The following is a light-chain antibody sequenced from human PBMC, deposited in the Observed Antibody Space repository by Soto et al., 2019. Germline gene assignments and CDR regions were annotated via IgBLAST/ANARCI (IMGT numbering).Light chain of an antibody. V-gene: IGKV3-15*01. CDR1: QSISSK. CDR3: QQYDTWRRIY. Sequence: EIVLTQSPATLSVSPGERVTLSCRASQSISSKLGWYQQRPGQAPRLLIYGASTRATGIPARFSGSGSGTEVTLTISSLQSEDFAVYYCQQYDTWRRIYFGQGTRLEIK. J-gene: IGKJ5*01. CDR2: GAS.